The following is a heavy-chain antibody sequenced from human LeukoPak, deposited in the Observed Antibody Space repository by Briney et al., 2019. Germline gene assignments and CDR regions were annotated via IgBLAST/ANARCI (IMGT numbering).Heavy chain of an antibody. CDR3: AKVLTGSGWPFDY. Sequence: GGSLRLSCAAPGFTFSSYAMSWVRQAPGKGLEWVSAISGSGRSTYYADSVKGRFTISRDNSKNTLYLQMNSLRAEDTAVYYCAKVLTGSGWPFDYWGQGTLVTVSS. J-gene: IGHJ4*02. CDR2: ISGSGRST. D-gene: IGHD6-19*01. CDR1: GFTFSSYA. V-gene: IGHV3-23*01.